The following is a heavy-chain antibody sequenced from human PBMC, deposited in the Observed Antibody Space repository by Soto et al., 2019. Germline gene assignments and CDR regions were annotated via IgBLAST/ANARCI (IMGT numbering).Heavy chain of an antibody. CDR2: ISYDGSNK. CDR1: GFTFSSYG. J-gene: IGHJ4*02. Sequence: GGSLRPSCAASGFTFSSYGMHWVRQAPGKGLEWVAVISYDGSNKYYADSVKGRLTISRDNSKNTLYLQMNSLRAEDTAVYYCTTDPGQWLSTTSDYWGQGTLVTVSS. D-gene: IGHD3-22*01. V-gene: IGHV3-30*03. CDR3: TTDPGQWLSTTSDY.